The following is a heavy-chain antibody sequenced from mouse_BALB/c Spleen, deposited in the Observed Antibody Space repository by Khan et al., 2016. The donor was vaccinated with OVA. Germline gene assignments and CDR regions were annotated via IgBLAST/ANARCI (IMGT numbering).Heavy chain of an antibody. Sequence: VQLKESGPGLVKPSQSLSLTCTVTGYSITSDYAWNWIRQFPGNKLEWMGYISYSGGTSYNPSLKSRISVTRDTSKNQFFLQLNSVTTEDTAPYYCAMGRTYWGQGTLVAVSA. CDR2: ISYSGGT. CDR1: GYSITSDYA. V-gene: IGHV3-2*02. D-gene: IGHD2-3*01. CDR3: AMGRTY. J-gene: IGHJ3*01.